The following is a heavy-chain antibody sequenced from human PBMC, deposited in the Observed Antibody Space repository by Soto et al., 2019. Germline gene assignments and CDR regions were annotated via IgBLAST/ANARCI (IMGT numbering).Heavy chain of an antibody. V-gene: IGHV4-34*01. J-gene: IGHJ6*03. CDR3: ARGPSRYDYIWGSSRPRYYYYYMDV. Sequence: PSETLSLTCAVYGGSFSGYYWSWIRQPPGKGQEWIGEINHSGSTNYNPSLKSRVTISVDTSKNQFSLKLSSVTAADTAVYYCARGPSRYDYIWGSSRPRYYYYYMDVWGKGTTVTVSS. D-gene: IGHD3-16*01. CDR1: GGSFSGYY. CDR2: INHSGST.